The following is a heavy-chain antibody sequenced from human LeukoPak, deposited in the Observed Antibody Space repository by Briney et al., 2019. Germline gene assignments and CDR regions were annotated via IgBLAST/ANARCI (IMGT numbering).Heavy chain of an antibody. CDR2: ISYDGSNI. J-gene: IGHJ4*02. CDR3: ARESNGYPDY. D-gene: IGHD3-22*01. CDR1: GFTFSSYA. Sequence: GGSLRLSCAASGFTFSSYAMHWVRQGPGKGLEWVSVISYDGSNIYYPDSVKGRFTISRDNSKNTLYLQMNSLRAEDTAVYYCARESNGYPDYWGQGTLVTVSS. V-gene: IGHV3-30*03.